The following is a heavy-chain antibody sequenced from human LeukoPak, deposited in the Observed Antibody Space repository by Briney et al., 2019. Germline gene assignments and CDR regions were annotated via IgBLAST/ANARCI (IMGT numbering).Heavy chain of an antibody. V-gene: IGHV4-39*07. D-gene: IGHD3-22*01. CDR2: IYYSGST. CDR1: GGSISSSSYY. Sequence: PSETLSLTCTVSGGSISSSSYYWGWIRQPPGKGLEWIGSIYYSGSTYYNPSLKSRVTISVDTSKNQFSLKLSSVTAADTAVYYCARSTMIVVVINYWGQGTLVTVSS. CDR3: ARSTMIVVVINY. J-gene: IGHJ4*02.